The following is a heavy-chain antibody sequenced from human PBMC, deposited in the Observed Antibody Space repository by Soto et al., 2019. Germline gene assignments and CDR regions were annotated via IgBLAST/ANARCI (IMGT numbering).Heavy chain of an antibody. CDR3: ARARNKKGPYYYYYRDA. V-gene: IGHV4-59*01. CDR2: IYYSGST. Sequence: SETLSLTCTVSGGSISSYYWSWIRQPPGKGLEWIGYIYYSGSTNYNPSLKSRVTISVDTSKNQFSLKLSSVTAADTAVYYCARARNKKGPYYYYYRDAGGKGTRVTVS. J-gene: IGHJ6*03. CDR1: GGSISSYY.